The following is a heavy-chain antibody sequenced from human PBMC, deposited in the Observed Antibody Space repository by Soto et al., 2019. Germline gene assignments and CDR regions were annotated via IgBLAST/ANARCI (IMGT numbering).Heavy chain of an antibody. J-gene: IGHJ5*02. CDR1: GYTFTSYG. Sequence: QVQLVQSGAEVKKPGASVKVSCKASGYTFTSYGISWVRQAPGQGLEWMGWISAYNGNTNYAQKLQGRVNMTTDTSTSTAYMELRSLRSDDTAVYYCARVVHPSSWYVGGWFDPWGQGTLVTVSS. V-gene: IGHV1-18*01. D-gene: IGHD6-13*01. CDR2: ISAYNGNT. CDR3: ARVVHPSSWYVGGWFDP.